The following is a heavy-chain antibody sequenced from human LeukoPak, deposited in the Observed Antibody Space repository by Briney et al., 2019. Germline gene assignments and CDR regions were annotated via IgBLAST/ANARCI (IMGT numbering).Heavy chain of an antibody. Sequence: GGSLRLSCAVSGFILSSYWMSWVRQAPGKGLEWVANIKYDGSEKYYVDSVKGRFTISRDNAKNSLYPQMNSLRAEDTAVYYCARDGGYYREDYWGQGTLVTVSS. D-gene: IGHD3-22*01. CDR3: ARDGGYYREDY. J-gene: IGHJ4*02. CDR1: GFILSSYW. V-gene: IGHV3-7*01. CDR2: IKYDGSEK.